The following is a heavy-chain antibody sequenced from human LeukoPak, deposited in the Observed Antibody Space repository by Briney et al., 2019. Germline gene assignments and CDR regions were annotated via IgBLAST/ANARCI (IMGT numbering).Heavy chain of an antibody. CDR1: GASISSYY. CDR3: ARSSPVPRGQQLVPSPEY. J-gene: IGHJ4*02. D-gene: IGHD6-13*01. CDR2: IYYSGST. V-gene: IGHV4-59*08. Sequence: SETLSLTCTVSGASISSYYWSWLRQPTGKGLEWIGYIYYSGSTNYNPSLKSRVTISVATSKNQFSLKLSSVTAADTAVYYCARSSPVPRGQQLVPSPEYWGQGILVTVSS.